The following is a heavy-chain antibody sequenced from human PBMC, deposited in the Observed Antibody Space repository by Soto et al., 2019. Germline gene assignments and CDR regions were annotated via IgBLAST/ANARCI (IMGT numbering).Heavy chain of an antibody. CDR1: GDSISAYS. CDR2: IHYNGNT. CDR3: AREGNLGRWLQPLDF. V-gene: IGHV4-59*01. J-gene: IGHJ4*02. D-gene: IGHD5-12*01. Sequence: PSEPLSLTCTVSGDSISAYSWSWVRQPPGKGLEWIGNIHYNGNTKYNPSLKSRVTMSVDTSKNQFSLRLISVTAADTAIYFCAREGNLGRWLQPLDFWGQGTLVTVSS.